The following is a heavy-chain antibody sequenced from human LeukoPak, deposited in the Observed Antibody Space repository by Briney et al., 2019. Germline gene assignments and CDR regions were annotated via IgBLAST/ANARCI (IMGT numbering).Heavy chain of an antibody. V-gene: IGHV1-2*02. CDR1: GYTFTGYY. CDR2: INPDSGGT. J-gene: IGHJ4*02. CDR3: ARGGDGYNYVY. D-gene: IGHD5-24*01. Sequence: GASVKVSCRASGYTFTGYYIHWVRQAPGQGLEWMGWINPDSGGTNYAQKFRGRVTMTRDTSISTAYVELSRLRSDDTAVYYCARGGDGYNYVYWGQGTLVTVSS.